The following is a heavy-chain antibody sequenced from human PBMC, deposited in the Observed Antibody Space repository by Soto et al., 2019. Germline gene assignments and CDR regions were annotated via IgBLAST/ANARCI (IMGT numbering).Heavy chain of an antibody. CDR2: ISYDGSNK. J-gene: IGHJ4*02. CDR3: AKDHSWDVSGSPDFDY. Sequence: QVQLVESGGDVVQPGRSLRLSCTASGLTFSSYGMHWVRQAPGKGLEWVEVISYDGSNKYYADSVKGRFTISRDNSKNSLYLQMNSLRAEDTAVYYCAKDHSWDVSGSPDFDYWGQGTLVTVSS. CDR1: GLTFSSYG. V-gene: IGHV3-30*18. D-gene: IGHD3-10*01.